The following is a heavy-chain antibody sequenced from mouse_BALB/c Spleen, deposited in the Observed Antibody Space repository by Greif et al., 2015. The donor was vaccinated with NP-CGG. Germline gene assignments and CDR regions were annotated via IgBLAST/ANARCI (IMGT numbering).Heavy chain of an antibody. Sequence: QVQLQQSGAELAKPGASVKMSCKASGYTFTSYWTHWVKQRLGQGLEWIGYINPSTGYTEYNQKFKDKATLTADKSSSTAYMQLSSLTAEDSAVYYCARRDSSGYGYWGQGTSLTVSS. V-gene: IGHV1-7*01. CDR3: ARRDSSGYGY. CDR2: INPSTGYT. CDR1: GYTFTSYW. D-gene: IGHD3-2*01. J-gene: IGHJ2*02.